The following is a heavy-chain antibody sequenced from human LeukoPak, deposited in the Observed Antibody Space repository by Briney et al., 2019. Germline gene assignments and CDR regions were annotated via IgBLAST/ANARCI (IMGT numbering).Heavy chain of an antibody. J-gene: IGHJ4*02. Sequence: GASVKVSCKASGYTFNRQYMHWLRQAPGQGRAWMGWINPNSGGTKYAQKFQGRVTMTRDTSISTAYMELSGLRSDDTAVYFCARDLFVGYTSSWCLDYWGQGTLVTVSS. D-gene: IGHD6-13*01. CDR2: INPNSGGT. CDR1: GYTFNRQY. V-gene: IGHV1-2*02. CDR3: ARDLFVGYTSSWCLDY.